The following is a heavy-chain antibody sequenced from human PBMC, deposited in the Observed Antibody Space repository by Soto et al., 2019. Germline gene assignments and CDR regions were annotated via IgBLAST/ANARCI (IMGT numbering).Heavy chain of an antibody. J-gene: IGHJ4*02. CDR1: GGSFSGYY. CDR2: INHSGST. V-gene: IGHV4-34*01. D-gene: IGHD6-13*01. CDR3: ARALYSSSWYVDY. Sequence: ASETLSLTCAVYGGSFSGYYWSWIRQPPGKGLEWIGEINHSGSTNYNPSLKSRVTMSVDTSKNQFSLKLSSVTAADTAVYYCARALYSSSWYVDYWGQGTLVTVSS.